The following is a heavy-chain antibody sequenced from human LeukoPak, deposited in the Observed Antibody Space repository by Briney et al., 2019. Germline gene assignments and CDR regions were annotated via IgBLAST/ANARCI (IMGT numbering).Heavy chain of an antibody. CDR2: IYHSGST. V-gene: IGHV4-38-2*02. Sequence: KTSETLSLTCTVSGYSISSGYYWGWIRQPPGKGLEWIGSIYHSGSTYYNPSLKSRVTISVDTSKNQFSLKLSSVTAADTAVYYCARSYYDFWSGYQSVSAFDIRGQGTMVTVSS. D-gene: IGHD3-3*01. CDR3: ARSYYDFWSGYQSVSAFDI. J-gene: IGHJ3*02. CDR1: GYSISSGYY.